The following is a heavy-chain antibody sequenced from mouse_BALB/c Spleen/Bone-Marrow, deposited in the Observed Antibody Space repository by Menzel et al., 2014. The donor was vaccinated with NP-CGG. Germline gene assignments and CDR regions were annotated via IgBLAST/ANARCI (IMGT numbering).Heavy chain of an antibody. Sequence: QLQQTRPSPVETSLSLMTTCTVTGFSLTGYGVSWVRQSPGKGPEWLGMLWGDGSTDYNSVFKFRLIISKDNSKSQVFLKMNSLQTDDTARNYCARDSFLITRAFVCWSQG. CDR2: LWGDGST. CDR3: ARDSFLITRAFVC. D-gene: IGHD2-4*01. J-gene: IGHJ4*01. CDR1: GFSLTGYG. V-gene: IGHV2-6-7*01.